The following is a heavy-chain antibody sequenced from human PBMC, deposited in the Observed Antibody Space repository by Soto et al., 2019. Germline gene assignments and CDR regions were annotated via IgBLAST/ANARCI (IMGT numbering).Heavy chain of an antibody. CDR2: ISSSSSYI. J-gene: IGHJ4*02. CDR3: ASIGSYRLVDY. Sequence: GGSLRLSCAASGFTFSSYSMNWVRQAPGKGLEWVSSISSSSSYIYYADSVKGRFTISRDNAKNSLYLQMNSLRAEDTAVYYCASIGSYRLVDYWGQGTLVTVSS. V-gene: IGHV3-21*01. D-gene: IGHD1-26*01. CDR1: GFTFSSYS.